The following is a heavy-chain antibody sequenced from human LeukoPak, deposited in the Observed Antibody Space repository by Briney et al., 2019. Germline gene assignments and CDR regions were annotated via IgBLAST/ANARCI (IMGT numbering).Heavy chain of an antibody. CDR1: GFTFSSYW. CDR3: ANTKQRVDYFDY. J-gene: IGHJ4*02. D-gene: IGHD6-13*01. Sequence: GGSLRLSCAASGFTFSSYWMSWVRQAPGKGLEWVANINQDGSEKYYVDSVKGRFTISRDNAKNSLYLQMNSLRGEDTAVYCCANTKQRVDYFDYWGQGTLVTVSS. V-gene: IGHV3-7*01. CDR2: INQDGSEK.